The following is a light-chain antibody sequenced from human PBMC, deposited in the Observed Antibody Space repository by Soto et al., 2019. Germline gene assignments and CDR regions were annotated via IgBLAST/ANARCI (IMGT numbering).Light chain of an antibody. J-gene: IGKJ1*01. CDR3: LQYKSYSRT. V-gene: IGKV1-5*03. Sequence: DILMTQSPSTLSASVGDRVTITCPASQLISSWLACYQQKPVKAPNPLTYKASSLESGVPSRFSVSGAGTEFTLTFSSLQADHVAIYYCLQYKSYSRTFDQGTKVEI. CDR2: KAS. CDR1: QLISSW.